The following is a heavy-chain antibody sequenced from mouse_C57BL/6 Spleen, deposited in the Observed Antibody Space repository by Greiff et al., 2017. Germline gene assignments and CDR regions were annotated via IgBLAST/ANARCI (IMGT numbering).Heavy chain of an antibody. Sequence: EVMLVESGGGLVQPKGSLKLSCAASGFSFNTYAMNWVRQAPGKGLEWVARIRSKSNNYATYYADSVKDRFTISRDDSESMLYLQMNNLKTEDTAMYYCVRHDYYGPFAYWGQGTLVTVSA. CDR3: VRHDYYGPFAY. J-gene: IGHJ3*01. D-gene: IGHD1-1*01. CDR2: IRSKSNNYAT. V-gene: IGHV10-1*01. CDR1: GFSFNTYA.